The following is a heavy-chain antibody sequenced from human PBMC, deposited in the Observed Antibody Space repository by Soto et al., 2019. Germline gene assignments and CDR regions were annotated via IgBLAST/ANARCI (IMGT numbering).Heavy chain of an antibody. CDR3: ARGYDSGGYPDYFDY. Sequence: SETLSLTCAVSGGSITSGAYSWSWIRQPPGKVLEWLGYISQSGATYYNPSLERRVTISIDTSKNQFSLKLSSVTAADTAVYYCARGYDSGGYPDYFDYWGQGILVTVSS. V-gene: IGHV4-30-2*01. CDR1: GGSITSGAYS. CDR2: ISQSGAT. J-gene: IGHJ4*02. D-gene: IGHD3-22*01.